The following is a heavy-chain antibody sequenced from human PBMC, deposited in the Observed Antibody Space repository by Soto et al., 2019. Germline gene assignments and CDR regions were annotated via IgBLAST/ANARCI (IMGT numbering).Heavy chain of an antibody. V-gene: IGHV1-18*01. J-gene: IGHJ6*02. CDR2: ISAYNGNT. Sequence: ASVKVSCKASGYTFTSYGISWVRQAPGQGLEWMGWISAYNGNTNYAQKLQGRVTMTTDTSTSTAYMELRSLRSNDTAVYYCARDTYYDDSNYGMDVWGQGTTVTVSS. D-gene: IGHD3-22*01. CDR3: ARDTYYDDSNYGMDV. CDR1: GYTFTSYG.